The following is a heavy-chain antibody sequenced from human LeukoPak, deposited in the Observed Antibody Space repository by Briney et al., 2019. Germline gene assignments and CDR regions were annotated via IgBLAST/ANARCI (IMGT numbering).Heavy chain of an antibody. V-gene: IGHV3-23*01. CDR1: GFTFSSYA. CDR3: AKDVPLPDDY. J-gene: IGHJ4*02. CDR2: IRGSAGTT. Sequence: GGFLRLSCAASGFTFSSYAMSWVRQAPGEGLGWVSAIRGSAGTTYYADSVKGPFPISRDNSKNTLYLHMNTLRAEDTALYYCAKDVPLPDDYWGQGTLVTVSS.